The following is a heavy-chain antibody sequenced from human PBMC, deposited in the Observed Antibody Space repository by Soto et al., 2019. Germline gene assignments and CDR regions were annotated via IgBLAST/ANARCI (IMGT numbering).Heavy chain of an antibody. Sequence: SETLSLTCTVSGGSVTSGSYYWSWIRQPPGKGLEWIVFVNYNGITNYNPSLKSRLTISRDTSKNQFTLKLRSVTAADTAVYYCARDPEYGSYFDFWGQGALVTVSS. D-gene: IGHD3-10*01. J-gene: IGHJ4*02. CDR3: ARDPEYGSYFDF. CDR1: GGSVTSGSYY. CDR2: VNYNGIT. V-gene: IGHV4-61*01.